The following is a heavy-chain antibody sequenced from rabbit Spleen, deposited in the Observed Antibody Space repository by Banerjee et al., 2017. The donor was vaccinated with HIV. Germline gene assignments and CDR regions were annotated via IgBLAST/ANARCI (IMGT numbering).Heavy chain of an antibody. J-gene: IGHJ4*01. Sequence: QSLQESGGGLFQPGGSLALTCKASGFSLSNNYVMCWVRQAPGKGLEWIACINSNTGNTVYATWAKGPFTISKTSSTTVTLQMTSLTAADTATYFCARDPDAGADRLNLWGPGTLVTVS. D-gene: IGHD4-2*01. V-gene: IGHV1S40*01. CDR2: INSNTGNT. CDR1: GFSLSNNYV. CDR3: ARDPDAGADRLNL.